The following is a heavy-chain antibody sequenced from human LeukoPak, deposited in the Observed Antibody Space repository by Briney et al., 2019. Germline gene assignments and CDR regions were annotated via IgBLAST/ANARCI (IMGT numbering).Heavy chain of an antibody. J-gene: IGHJ5*02. V-gene: IGHV3-23*01. D-gene: IGHD1-14*01. CDR3: ANWAGPFDP. CDR1: GFTFSIYA. CDR2: ISGSGDST. Sequence: EGSLRLSCAASGFTFSIYAMTWVRQAPGRGLEWVSGISGSGDSTYYADSVKGRFTISRDNSKNTVSLQMNSLRAEDTAVYYCANWAGPFDPWGQGTLVTVSS.